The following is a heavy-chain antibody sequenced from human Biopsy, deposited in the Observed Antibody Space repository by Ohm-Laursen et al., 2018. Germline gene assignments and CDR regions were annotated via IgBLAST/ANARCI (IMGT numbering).Heavy chain of an antibody. CDR3: ARARDDFVVVPAAFFDF. D-gene: IGHD2-15*01. CDR2: ITSRSGYK. J-gene: IGHJ4*02. CDR1: GFSFTSYT. Sequence: SLRLSCTAAGFSFTSYTMNWVRQVPGKGPEWVSSITSRSGYKYYADSVKGRFTISRDNAKNSLYLRMNSLRAEDTAVYFCARARDDFVVVPAAFFDFWGQGTLVTVSS. V-gene: IGHV3-21*04.